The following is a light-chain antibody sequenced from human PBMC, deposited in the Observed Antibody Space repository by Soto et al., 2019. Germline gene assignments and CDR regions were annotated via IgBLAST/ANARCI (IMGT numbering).Light chain of an antibody. CDR3: QQYNSYSWT. J-gene: IGKJ1*01. Sequence: DIQMIQSPSTLSASVGDRVTITCRASQSVNNWLAWYQQKPGKAPRLLIYDASSLESGVPSRFSGSGSGTEFTLTISSLQPDDFATYYCQQYNSYSWTFGQGTKVEIK. CDR2: DAS. CDR1: QSVNNW. V-gene: IGKV1-5*01.